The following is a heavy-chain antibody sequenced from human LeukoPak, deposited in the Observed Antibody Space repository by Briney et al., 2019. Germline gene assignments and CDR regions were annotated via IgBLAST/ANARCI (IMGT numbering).Heavy chain of an antibody. J-gene: IGHJ5*02. Sequence: GASVKVSCKASGYTFTSYGISWVRQAPGQGLEWMGCISAYNGNTNYAQKLQGRVTMTTDTSTSTAYMELRSLRSDDTAVYYCARTYYDILTGQNWFDPWGQGTLVTVSS. CDR3: ARTYYDILTGQNWFDP. V-gene: IGHV1-18*01. D-gene: IGHD3-9*01. CDR1: GYTFTSYG. CDR2: ISAYNGNT.